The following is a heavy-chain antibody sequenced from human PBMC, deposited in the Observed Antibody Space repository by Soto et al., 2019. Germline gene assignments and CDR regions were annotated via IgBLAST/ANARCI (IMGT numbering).Heavy chain of an antibody. CDR3: ARELERVFDY. V-gene: IGHV3-30*04. Sequence: HVQLVETGGGVVQPGRSLRLSCAASGFTFSSYAMHWVRQAPGKGLEWVAVIAYDGRNKYYADSVKGRFTISRDNSKNTLYLQMNSLRIEDTAVYYCARELERVFDYWGQGTLVTVSS. D-gene: IGHD1-1*01. CDR1: GFTFSSYA. J-gene: IGHJ4*02. CDR2: IAYDGRNK.